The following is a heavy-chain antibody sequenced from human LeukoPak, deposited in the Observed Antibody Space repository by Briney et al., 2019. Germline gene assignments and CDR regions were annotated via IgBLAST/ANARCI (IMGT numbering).Heavy chain of an antibody. J-gene: IGHJ4*02. V-gene: IGHV1-18*01. CDR3: ARVYYDSSPLDRRFDY. D-gene: IGHD3-22*01. CDR2: ISAYNGNT. Sequence: ASVKVSCKASGYTFTSYGISWVRQAPGQGLEWMGWISAYNGNTNYAQKLQGRVTMTTDTSTSTAYMELRSLRSDDTAVYYCARVYYDSSPLDRRFDYWGQGTLVTVSS. CDR1: GYTFTSYG.